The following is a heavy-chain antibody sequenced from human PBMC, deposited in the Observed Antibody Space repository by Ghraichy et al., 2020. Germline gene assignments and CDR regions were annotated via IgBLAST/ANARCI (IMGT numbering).Heavy chain of an antibody. CDR3: ASAPPSLDAFDI. Sequence: TLSLTCTVSGGSISSYYWSWIRQPPGKGLEWIGYIYYSGSTNYNPSLKSRVTISVDTSKNQFSLKLSSVTAADTAVYYCASAPPSLDAFDIWGQGTMVTVSS. V-gene: IGHV4-59*01. J-gene: IGHJ3*02. CDR2: IYYSGST. CDR1: GGSISSYY.